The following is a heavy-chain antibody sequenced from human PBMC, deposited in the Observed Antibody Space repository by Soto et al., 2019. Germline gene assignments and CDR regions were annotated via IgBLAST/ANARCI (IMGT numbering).Heavy chain of an antibody. J-gene: IGHJ4*02. Sequence: QITLKESGPTLVKPTQTLTLTCTFSGFSLSTSGVGVGWIRQPPGKALEWLALIYWDDDKRYSPSLKSKLTVTNDPSKNQVVLTMTNMDPVDTATYYCTHNTIFGVEGYYFDSWGQGTLVTVSS. CDR3: THNTIFGVEGYYFDS. CDR1: GFSLSTSGVG. D-gene: IGHD3-3*01. CDR2: IYWDDDK. V-gene: IGHV2-5*02.